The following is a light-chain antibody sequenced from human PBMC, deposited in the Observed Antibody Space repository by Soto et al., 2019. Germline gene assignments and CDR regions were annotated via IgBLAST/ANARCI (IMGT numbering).Light chain of an antibody. J-gene: IGLJ1*01. CDR3: AAWDVSLKGLYV. Sequence: QSVLTQPPSASGTPGQRVTISCSGSSSNIGSSSVNWYQQLPGTAPKLLIYNNNQWPSGVPDRFSGSKSGTSASLAISGLQSEDEADYYCAAWDVSLKGLYVFGTGTKLTVL. V-gene: IGLV1-44*01. CDR2: NNN. CDR1: SSNIGSSS.